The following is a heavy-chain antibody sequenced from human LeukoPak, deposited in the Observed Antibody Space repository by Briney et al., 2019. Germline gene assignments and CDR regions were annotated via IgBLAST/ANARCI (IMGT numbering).Heavy chain of an antibody. Sequence: SETLSLTCTVSGGSISSGGYYWSWIRQHPGKGLEWVGYIYYSGSTYYNPSLKSRVTISVDTSKNQLSLKLSSVTAADTAVYYCARASITMVRGVIIEYFDYWGQGTLVTVSS. CDR3: ARASITMVRGVIIEYFDY. J-gene: IGHJ4*02. CDR1: GGSISSGGYY. D-gene: IGHD3-10*01. V-gene: IGHV4-31*03. CDR2: IYYSGST.